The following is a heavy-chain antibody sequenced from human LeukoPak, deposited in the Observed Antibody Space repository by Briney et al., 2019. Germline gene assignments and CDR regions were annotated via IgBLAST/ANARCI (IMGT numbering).Heavy chain of an antibody. D-gene: IGHD6-6*01. Sequence: PGGSLRLSCAASGFTFSNYWMSWVRQAPGKGLEWVANIKQDGSEKYYVDSVKGRFTISRDNAKNSLYLQMNSLRAEDTAVYYCARVYRAAQDYYYYYYMDVWGKGTTVTVSS. J-gene: IGHJ6*03. CDR2: IKQDGSEK. CDR1: GFTFSNYW. CDR3: ARVYRAAQDYYYYYYMDV. V-gene: IGHV3-7*01.